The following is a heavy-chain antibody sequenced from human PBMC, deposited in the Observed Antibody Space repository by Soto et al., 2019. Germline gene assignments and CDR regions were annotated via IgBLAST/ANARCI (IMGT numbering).Heavy chain of an antibody. V-gene: IGHV4-34*01. CDR1: GGSFSGYS. J-gene: IGHJ4*02. CDR2: INHSGST. D-gene: IGHD2-8*02. CDR3: ARDKVTGRVVY. Sequence: SSETLSLPCAVYGGSFSGYSGTWIRQPPGTGLEWIGEINHSGSTNYNPSLKRRVTISVDSCKNQFDLKLTSFTTVDTVRYFGARDKVTGRVVYCGQRDLGTVSS.